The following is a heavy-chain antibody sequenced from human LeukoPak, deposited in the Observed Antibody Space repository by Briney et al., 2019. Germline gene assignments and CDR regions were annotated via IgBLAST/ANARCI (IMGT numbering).Heavy chain of an antibody. D-gene: IGHD5-24*01. CDR2: INPTGGST. Sequence: GASVKVSCKASGYTFTSYYMHWVRQAPGQGLEWMGLINPTGGSTGYAQKFQGRVTMTRDMSTSTDYMELSSLRSEDTAVYYCARDVDGSQYFDYWGQGTLVTVSS. CDR3: ARDVDGSQYFDY. CDR1: GYTFTSYY. V-gene: IGHV1-46*01. J-gene: IGHJ4*02.